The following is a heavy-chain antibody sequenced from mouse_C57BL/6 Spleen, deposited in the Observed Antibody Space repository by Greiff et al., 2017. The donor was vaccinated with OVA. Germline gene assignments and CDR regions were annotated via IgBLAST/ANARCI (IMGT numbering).Heavy chain of an antibody. CDR1: GYTFPRSW. CDR2: IDPSDSYT. Sequence: QVQLQQPGAELVRPGTSVKLSCKASGYTFPRSWLHWVKQRPGQGLEWIGVIDPSDSYTNYNQKFTGKATLTVDTSSSTAYMQLSSLTSEDSAVYYCARDPAQATSYAMDYWGQGTSVTVSS. D-gene: IGHD3-2*02. CDR3: ARDPAQATSYAMDY. J-gene: IGHJ4*01. V-gene: IGHV1-59*01.